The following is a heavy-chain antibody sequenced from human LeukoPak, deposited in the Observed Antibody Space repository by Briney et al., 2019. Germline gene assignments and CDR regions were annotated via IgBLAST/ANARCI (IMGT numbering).Heavy chain of an antibody. V-gene: IGHV4-59*08. CDR1: GGSISGYY. CDR3: ARQGSLIGNSYYYGVDV. Sequence: SETLSLTCTVSGGSISGYYWSWIRQPPGKGLEWIGYISYSGSANYNPSLKSRVTISVDTSKNEFSLRLTSVTAADTAVYYCARQGSLIGNSYYYGVDVWGQGTTVTVSS. CDR2: ISYSGSA. J-gene: IGHJ6*02. D-gene: IGHD2-8*01.